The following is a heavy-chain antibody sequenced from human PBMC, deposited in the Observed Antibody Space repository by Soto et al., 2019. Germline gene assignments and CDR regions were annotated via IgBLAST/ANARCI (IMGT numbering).Heavy chain of an antibody. V-gene: IGHV1-3*01. D-gene: IGHD2-8*01. CDR1: GYTFTSYA. Sequence: ASVKVSCKASGYTFTSYAMHWVRQAPGQRLEWMGWINAGNGNTKYSQKFQGRVTITRDTSASTAYMELSSLRSEDTAVYYCARDLISARAFDIWGQGTMVTVSS. CDR3: ARDLISARAFDI. J-gene: IGHJ3*02. CDR2: INAGNGNT.